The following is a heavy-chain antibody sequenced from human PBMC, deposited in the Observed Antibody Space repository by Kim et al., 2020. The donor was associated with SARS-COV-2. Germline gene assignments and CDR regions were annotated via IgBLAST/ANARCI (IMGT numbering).Heavy chain of an antibody. CDR3: ARDLETMIVVRTDAFDI. D-gene: IGHD3-22*01. Sequence: GGSLRLSCAASGFTFSSYGMHWVRQAPGKGLEWVAVIWYDGSNKYYADSVKGRFTISRDNSKNTLYLQMNSLRAEDTAVYYCARDLETMIVVRTDAFDIWGQGTMVTVSS. V-gene: IGHV3-33*01. CDR1: GFTFSSYG. J-gene: IGHJ3*02. CDR2: IWYDGSNK.